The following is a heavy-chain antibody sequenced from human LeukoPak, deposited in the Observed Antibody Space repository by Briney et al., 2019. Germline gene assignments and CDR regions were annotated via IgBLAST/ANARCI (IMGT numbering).Heavy chain of an antibody. CDR2: INPNSGGT. D-gene: IGHD3-10*01. CDR3: ARGDHYGSGSVYYMDV. J-gene: IGHJ6*03. V-gene: IGHV1-2*02. Sequence: AASVKVSCKASGYTFTGYYMHWVRQAPGQGLEWMGWINPNSGGTNYAQKFQGRVTMTRDTSISTAYMELSRLRSDDTAVYYCARGDHYGSGSVYYMDVWGKGTTVTISS. CDR1: GYTFTGYY.